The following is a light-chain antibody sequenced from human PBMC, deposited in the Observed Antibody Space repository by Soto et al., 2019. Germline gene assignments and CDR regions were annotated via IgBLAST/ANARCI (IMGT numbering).Light chain of an antibody. Sequence: EIVLTQSPGTLSLSPGERATLSCRASQSISSSFLAWYQQKPGQAPRLLIYRASRSAPGIPDRFSGSRSWTDFTLPISRREPEDFAVYYCHQFGSSPLDTFGPGTKVEIK. CDR1: QSISSSF. CDR3: HQFGSSPLDT. CDR2: RAS. J-gene: IGKJ3*01. V-gene: IGKV3-20*01.